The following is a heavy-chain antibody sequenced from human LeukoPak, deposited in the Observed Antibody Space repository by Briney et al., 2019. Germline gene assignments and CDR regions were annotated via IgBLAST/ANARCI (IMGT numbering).Heavy chain of an antibody. Sequence: PGRSLRLSCAASGFTFSTYFMHWVRQAPGKGLEWVADIASGGSHTFYVGSVKGRFTISRDNSKNTLYLQMNSLRAEDTAVYFCARERQDTILHSGAFDIWGQGTMVTVSS. CDR1: GFTFSTYF. J-gene: IGHJ3*02. D-gene: IGHD2-21*01. CDR3: ARERQDTILHSGAFDI. V-gene: IGHV3-30-3*01. CDR2: IASGGSHT.